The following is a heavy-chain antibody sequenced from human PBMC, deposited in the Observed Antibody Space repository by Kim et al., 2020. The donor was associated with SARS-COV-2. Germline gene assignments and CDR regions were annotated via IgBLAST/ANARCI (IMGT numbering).Heavy chain of an antibody. D-gene: IGHD1-1*01. CDR3: ARDRTSLKRDDAFDI. CDR2: INAGNGNT. CDR1: GYTFTSYA. J-gene: IGHJ3*02. Sequence: ASVKVSCKASGYTFTSYAMHWVRQAPGQRLEWMGWINAGNGNTKYSQKFQGRVTITRDTSASTAYMELSSLRSEDTAVYYCARDRTSLKRDDAFDIWGQGTMVTVSS. V-gene: IGHV1-3*01.